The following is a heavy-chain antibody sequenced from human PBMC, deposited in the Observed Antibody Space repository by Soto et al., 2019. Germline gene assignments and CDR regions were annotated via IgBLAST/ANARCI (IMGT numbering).Heavy chain of an antibody. V-gene: IGHV1-69*13. CDR1: GGPFTSYA. CDR2: IIPLFDNS. Sequence: ASVKVSCKASGGPFTSYAITWVRQAPGQGLEWMGGIIPLFDNSNYAQRYQGRVTITADESTSTAYMELSGLKSDDTAVYYCALSYGSYHYGAYWGQGTLVTVSS. D-gene: IGHD4-17*01. CDR3: ALSYGSYHYGAY. J-gene: IGHJ4*02.